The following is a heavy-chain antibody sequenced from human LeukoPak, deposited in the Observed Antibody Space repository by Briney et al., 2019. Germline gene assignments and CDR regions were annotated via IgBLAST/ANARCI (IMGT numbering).Heavy chain of an antibody. CDR3: AGNYYGSGSYYSEDRY. Sequence: PSQTLSLTCTVSGGSISSGSYYWSWIRQPAGTGLEWIGRIYTSGSTNYNPSLKSRVTISVDTFKNQFSLKLSSVTAADTAVYYCAGNYYGSGSYYSEDRYWGQGTLVTVSS. CDR1: GGSISSGSYY. D-gene: IGHD3-10*01. J-gene: IGHJ4*02. CDR2: IYTSGST. V-gene: IGHV4-61*02.